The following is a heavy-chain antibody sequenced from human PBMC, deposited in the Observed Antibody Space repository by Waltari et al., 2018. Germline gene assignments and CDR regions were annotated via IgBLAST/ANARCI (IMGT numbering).Heavy chain of an antibody. CDR3: AHRRSDWYFDI. CDR2: IYWNDDK. J-gene: IGHJ2*01. CDR1: GFSLNTHEEA. Sequence: QITLEESGPPLVKPTQTLTLPCPFSGFSLNTHEEALGCFRQPPGKALEWLALIYWNDDKRYSPSLRGRLTVTNDTANNRVVLTLSNMDPVDTATYCCAHRRSDWYFDIWGRGTLVNVSS. V-gene: IGHV2-5*01.